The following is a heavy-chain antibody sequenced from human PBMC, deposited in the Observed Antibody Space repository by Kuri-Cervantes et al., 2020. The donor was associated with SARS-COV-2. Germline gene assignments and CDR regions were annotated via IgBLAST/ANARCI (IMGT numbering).Heavy chain of an antibody. J-gene: IGHJ4*02. CDR1: NSSMRTYF. CDR3: ARILPCRYDKNIDY. CDR2: IYYSGSA. D-gene: IGHD1-26*01. Sequence: SEILSLTCIVSNSSMRTYFWSWTRQPPGKGLEWIGSIYYSGSANYNPSLKSRVTISVDTSKNQFSMKLSSVTAADTAVYYCARILPCRYDKNIDYWGQGTMVTVSS. V-gene: IGHV4-59*01.